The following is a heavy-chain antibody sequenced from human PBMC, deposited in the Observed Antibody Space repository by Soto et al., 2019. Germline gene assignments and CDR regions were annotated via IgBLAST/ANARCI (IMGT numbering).Heavy chain of an antibody. CDR1: GGSISSSSYY. CDR3: ARGHWTNNDY. J-gene: IGHJ4*02. D-gene: IGHD1-1*01. V-gene: IGHV4-39*01. CDR2: IYYSGST. Sequence: PSETLSLTCTVSGGSISSSSYYWGWIRQPPGKGLEWIGSIYYSGSTYYNPSLKSRVTISVDTSKNQFSLKLSSVTAADTAVYYCARGHWTNNDYWGQGTLVTVSS.